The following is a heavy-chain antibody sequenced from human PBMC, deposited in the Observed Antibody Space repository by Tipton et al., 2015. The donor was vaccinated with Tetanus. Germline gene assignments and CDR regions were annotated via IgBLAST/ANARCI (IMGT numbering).Heavy chain of an antibody. J-gene: IGHJ4*02. Sequence: LRLSCTVSGGSISSGDYYWSWIRQPPGKGLEWIGYIYYSGSTYYNPSLKSRVTISVDTSKNQFSLKLSSVTAADTAVYYCAREATIFGVGYYFDYWGQGTLVTVSS. CDR2: IYYSGST. CDR1: GGSISSGDYY. CDR3: AREATIFGVGYYFDY. V-gene: IGHV4-30-4*01. D-gene: IGHD3-3*01.